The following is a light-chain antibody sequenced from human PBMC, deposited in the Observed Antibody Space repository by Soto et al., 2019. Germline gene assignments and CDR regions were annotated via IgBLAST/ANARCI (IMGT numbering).Light chain of an antibody. CDR3: QQYNKWPLT. J-gene: IGKJ4*01. V-gene: IGKV3-15*01. CDR2: HAS. Sequence: EIVMTQSPATLSVSPGERATLSCRASQSVSSNLAWYQQKPGQAPRLLIYHASTRATGIPARFSGSGSGTEFTLTISSLQSEDFAVYYCQQYNKWPLTLGGGTKMEIK. CDR1: QSVSSN.